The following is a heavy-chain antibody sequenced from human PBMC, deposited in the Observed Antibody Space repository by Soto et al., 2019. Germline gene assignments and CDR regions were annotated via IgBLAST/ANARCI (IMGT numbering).Heavy chain of an antibody. V-gene: IGHV3-48*02. CDR3: ARGGSSSDNGMDV. CDR1: GFTFSTYS. J-gene: IGHJ6*02. CDR2: ISSRSYTI. D-gene: IGHD6-6*01. Sequence: EVQLVESGGGLVQPAGSLRLSCAASGFTFSTYSMNWVRQAPGKGLEWVSYISSRSYTIYYVDSVKGRFTISRDNAKNSLYLQMNSLRDEDTAVYYCARGGSSSDNGMDVWGQGTTVTVSS.